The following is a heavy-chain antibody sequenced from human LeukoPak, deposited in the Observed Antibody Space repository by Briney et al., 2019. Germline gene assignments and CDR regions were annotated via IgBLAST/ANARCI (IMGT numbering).Heavy chain of an antibody. CDR1: GGSISSSTYY. V-gene: IGHV4-39*07. D-gene: IGHD3-10*01. CDR3: AREYGSGSNFDY. CDR2: IYYSGST. Sequence: SETLSLTCTVSGGSISSSTYYWGWIRQPPGKGLEWIGSIYYSGSTYYNPSLKSRVTISVDTSKNQFSLKLSSVTAADTAVYYCAREYGSGSNFDYWGQGTLVTVSS. J-gene: IGHJ4*02.